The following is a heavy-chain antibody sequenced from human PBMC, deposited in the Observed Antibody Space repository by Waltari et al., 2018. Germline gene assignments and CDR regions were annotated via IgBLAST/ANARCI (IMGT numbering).Heavy chain of an antibody. J-gene: IGHJ3*02. CDR2: VDPDEGKT. CDR1: GYTLSDYY. Sequence: EVRLLQSGAEVKKPGTTFKISCRLSGYTLSDYYIHWIQQAPGKGLQLMGLVDPDEGKTISAESLQGRISMTADSSRKTVYMELTSLTSDDSAVYYCATGLGDSISASRPFEIWGQGTVITVSS. D-gene: IGHD3-3*02. V-gene: IGHV1-69-2*01. CDR3: ATGLGDSISASRPFEI.